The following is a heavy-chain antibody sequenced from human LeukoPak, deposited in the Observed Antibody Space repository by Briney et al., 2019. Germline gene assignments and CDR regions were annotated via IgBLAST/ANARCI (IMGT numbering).Heavy chain of an antibody. V-gene: IGHV3-7*01. CDR1: GFTFSSYW. CDR3: ATNEGELLKS. J-gene: IGHJ5*02. D-gene: IGHD1-26*01. Sequence: GGSLRLSCEASGFTFSSYWMTWVRQAPGKGLEWVANIKEDGSEKYYGDSVKGRFTTSRDNAKNSLDLQMNYLRVDDTAVYFCATNEGELLKSWGQGTLVTVSS. CDR2: IKEDGSEK.